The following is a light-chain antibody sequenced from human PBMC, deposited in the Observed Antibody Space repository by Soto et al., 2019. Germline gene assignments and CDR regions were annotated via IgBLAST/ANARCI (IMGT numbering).Light chain of an antibody. CDR2: GAS. J-gene: IGKJ4*01. CDR1: QGVSSRY. V-gene: IGKV3-20*01. CDR3: QQYGSSASLN. Sequence: EIVWTQFTFTLALSPGERSALSGMSTQGVSSRYLAWYQQKPGQAHRLMIYGASSRDTGIPDRFSGSGSGTDFTLTISRLEPEDFAMYYCQQYGSSASLNFGGGTKVDI.